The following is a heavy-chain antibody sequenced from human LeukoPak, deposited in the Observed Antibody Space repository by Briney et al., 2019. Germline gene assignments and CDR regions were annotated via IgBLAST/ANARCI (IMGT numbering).Heavy chain of an antibody. V-gene: IGHV4-59*12. CDR2: IYYSGST. D-gene: IGHD3-10*01. CDR3: ARVGRYGSGSYYNGHYYYYMDV. J-gene: IGHJ6*03. CDR1: GGSISSYY. Sequence: SETLSLTCTVSGGSISSYYWSWIRQPPGKGLEWSGYIYYSGSTNSNTSLKSGVTISVDTSNNQFSLKLGSVTAADTAVYYCARVGRYGSGSYYNGHYYYYMDVWGKGTTVTVSS.